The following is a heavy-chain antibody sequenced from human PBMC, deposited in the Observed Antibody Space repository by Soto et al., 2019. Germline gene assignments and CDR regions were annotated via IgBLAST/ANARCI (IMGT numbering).Heavy chain of an antibody. Sequence: GGSLILSCAASGLTFNNAWMNWVSQAPGKGLEWVGRIKSKTEGGTTDYAAPVKGRFTISRDDSKNTLYLQMNSLKTEDTAVYYCTTDVTRRPSSSSWIFDYWGQGTPVTVSS. J-gene: IGHJ4*02. CDR3: TTDVTRRPSSSSWIFDY. V-gene: IGHV3-15*07. CDR2: IKSKTEGGTT. CDR1: GLTFNNAW. D-gene: IGHD6-13*01.